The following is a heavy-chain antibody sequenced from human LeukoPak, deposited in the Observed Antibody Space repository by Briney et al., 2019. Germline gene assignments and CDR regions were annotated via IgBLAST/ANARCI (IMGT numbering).Heavy chain of an antibody. D-gene: IGHD6-19*01. J-gene: IGHJ4*02. V-gene: IGHV3-9*01. CDR1: GFIFNNYA. CDR2: ISWNSGTI. CDR3: AKDNRRHYTSGPNPDSLH. Sequence: GGSLRLSCAGSGFIFNNYAMHWVRQPPGKGLEWVSGISWNSGTIDYANSVRGRFTISRDNAKNSLYLQMDSLRVEDTAFYYCAKDNRRHYTSGPNPDSLHWGQGALVTVSS.